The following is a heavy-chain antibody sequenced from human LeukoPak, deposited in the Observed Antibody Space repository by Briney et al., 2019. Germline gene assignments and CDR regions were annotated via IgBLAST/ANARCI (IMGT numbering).Heavy chain of an antibody. CDR2: VRYDESNE. V-gene: IGHV3-30*02. CDR3: AKDSNSGYVSVGPDY. Sequence: PGGSLRLSCQTSGFVFSSYGMHWVRQAPGKGLEWVAFVRYDESNEYYADSVKGRFTISRDNSRNALYLQMNSLRPEDTGVYSCAKDSNSGYVSVGPDYWGLGTLVTVSS. D-gene: IGHD5-12*01. CDR1: GFVFSSYG. J-gene: IGHJ4*02.